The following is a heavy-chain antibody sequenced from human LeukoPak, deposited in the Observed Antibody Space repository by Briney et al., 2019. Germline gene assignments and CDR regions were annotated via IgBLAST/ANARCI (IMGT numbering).Heavy chain of an antibody. CDR3: ARGQGSIIVVRMTNCAFVL. V-gene: IGHV3-7*01. Sequence: GGSLRLSCAASGFTFSNYWMSWVRQALGKGLEWVSNISGDGGETYYVDSVKGRFTISRDNAKNTLYLQIKSLRDEDTGVYYCARGQGSIIVVRMTNCAFVLWGRGTLVTVSS. CDR1: GFTFSNYW. CDR2: ISGDGGET. D-gene: IGHD3-22*01. J-gene: IGHJ2*01.